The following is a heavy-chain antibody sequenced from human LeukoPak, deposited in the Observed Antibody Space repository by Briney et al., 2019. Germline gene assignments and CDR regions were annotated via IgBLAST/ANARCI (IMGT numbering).Heavy chain of an antibody. D-gene: IGHD4-11*01. Sequence: SETLSLTCTVSGGSVNSGSYFWSWIRQPPGKGLEWIGYIQNSARTNYDPSLESRVTISVDSSKDQFSLRLSSVTAADTAVYYCATDYSNFYGMDVWGQGTTVTVSS. CDR1: GGSVNSGSYF. V-gene: IGHV4-61*01. CDR2: IQNSART. J-gene: IGHJ6*02. CDR3: ATDYSNFYGMDV.